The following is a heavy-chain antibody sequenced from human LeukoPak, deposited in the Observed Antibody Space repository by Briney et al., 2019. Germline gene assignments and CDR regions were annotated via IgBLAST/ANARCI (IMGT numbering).Heavy chain of an antibody. D-gene: IGHD6-19*01. J-gene: IGHJ4*02. Sequence: SETLSLTCAVSGYFISSGYYWGWIRQPPGKGLEWIGSIYHSGSTYYNPSLKSRVTISVDTSKNQFSLKLSSVTAADTAVYYCARHYGYSSGEIYYWGQGTLVTVSS. CDR1: GYFISSGYY. CDR3: ARHYGYSSGEIYY. CDR2: IYHSGST. V-gene: IGHV4-38-2*01.